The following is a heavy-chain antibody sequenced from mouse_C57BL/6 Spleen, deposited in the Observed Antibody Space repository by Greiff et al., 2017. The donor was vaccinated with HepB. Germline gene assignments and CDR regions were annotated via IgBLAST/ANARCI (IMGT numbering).Heavy chain of an antibody. CDR1: GYTFTSYW. D-gene: IGHD2-4*01. CDR2: INPSSGYT. J-gene: IGHJ2*01. Sequence: VQRVESGAELAKPGASVKLSCKASGYTFTSYWMHWVKQRPGQGLEWIGYINPSSGYTKYNQKFKDKATLTADKSSSTAYMQLSSLTYEDSAVYYCARHDYDDAGYFDYWGQGTTLTVSS. CDR3: ARHDYDDAGYFDY. V-gene: IGHV1-7*01.